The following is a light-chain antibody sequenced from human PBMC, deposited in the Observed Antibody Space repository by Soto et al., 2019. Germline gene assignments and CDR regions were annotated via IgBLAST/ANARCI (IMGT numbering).Light chain of an antibody. J-gene: IGKJ2*01. CDR1: QSVSSN. CDR3: QQYNKWPRGMYT. Sequence: EIVMTQSPATLSVSPGERATLSCRASQSVSSNLAWYQQKPGQAPRLLIYDASTRATGVPARFSGSGSGTDFTLTISSLQPEDFAIYHCQQYNKWPRGMYTFGQGTKLEIK. V-gene: IGKV3-15*01. CDR2: DAS.